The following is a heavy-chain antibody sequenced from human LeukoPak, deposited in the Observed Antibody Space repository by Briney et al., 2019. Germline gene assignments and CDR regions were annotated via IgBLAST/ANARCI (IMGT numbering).Heavy chain of an antibody. V-gene: IGHV4-34*01. J-gene: IGHJ4*02. Sequence: PSETLSLTCAVYGGSFSGYYWSWIRQPPGKGLKWIGEINHSGSTKYNPSLKSRVTISVDTSKNQLSLKLSSVTAADTAVYYCARGQRGYSGYDPITFDYWGQGTLVSVSS. CDR3: ARGQRGYSGYDPITFDY. D-gene: IGHD5-12*01. CDR1: GGSFSGYY. CDR2: INHSGST.